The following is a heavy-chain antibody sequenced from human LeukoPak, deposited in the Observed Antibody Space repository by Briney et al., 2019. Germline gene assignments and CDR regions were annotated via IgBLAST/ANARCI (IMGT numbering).Heavy chain of an antibody. CDR2: INPNSGGT. Sequence: ASVKVSCKASGYTFTGYYMHWVRQAPGQGLEWTGRINPNSGGTNYARKFQGRVTMTRDTSISTAYMELSRLRSDDTAVYYCARDRASKYGGYADYWGQGTLVTVSS. V-gene: IGHV1-2*06. D-gene: IGHD5-12*01. J-gene: IGHJ4*02. CDR3: ARDRASKYGGYADY. CDR1: GYTFTGYY.